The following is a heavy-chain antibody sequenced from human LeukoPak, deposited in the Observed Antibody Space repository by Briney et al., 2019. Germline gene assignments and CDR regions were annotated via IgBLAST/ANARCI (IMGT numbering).Heavy chain of an antibody. CDR1: GGSFSGYY. V-gene: IGHV4-34*01. J-gene: IGHJ5*02. Sequence: SETLSLTCAVYGGSFSGYYWSWIRQPPGKGLEWIGEIYHSGSTNYNPSLKSRVTISVDKSKNQFSLKLSSVTAADTAVYYCARDGKNWFDPWGQGTLVTVSS. D-gene: IGHD1-26*01. CDR2: IYHSGST. CDR3: ARDGKNWFDP.